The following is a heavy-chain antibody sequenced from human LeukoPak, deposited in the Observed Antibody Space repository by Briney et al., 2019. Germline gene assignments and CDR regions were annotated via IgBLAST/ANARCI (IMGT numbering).Heavy chain of an antibody. CDR3: ARGSDFVWGSYRPYFDY. V-gene: IGHV3-30*03. CDR2: ISYDGSNK. CDR1: GFTFSSYG. Sequence: PGRSLRLSCAASGFTFSSYGMHWVRQAPGKGLEWVAAISYDGSNKFYADSVKGRFTISRDNAKNSLYLQMNSLRAEDTAVYYCARGSDFVWGSYRPYFDYWGQGTLVTVSS. D-gene: IGHD3-16*02. J-gene: IGHJ4*02.